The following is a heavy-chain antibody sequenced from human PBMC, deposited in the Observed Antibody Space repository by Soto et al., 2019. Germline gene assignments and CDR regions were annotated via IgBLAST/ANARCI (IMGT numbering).Heavy chain of an antibody. CDR1: GGTFYTYT. V-gene: IGHV1-69*13. Sequence: SVKVSCKASGGTFYTYTFSWVRQAPGQGLEWMGSITPIYPTTNYAEKFQGRVTITADESTSTAYMELSSLRSEDTAVYYCARAFMPREAAFDIWGQGTMVTVSS. J-gene: IGHJ3*02. CDR2: ITPIYPTT. D-gene: IGHD2-2*01. CDR3: ARAFMPREAAFDI.